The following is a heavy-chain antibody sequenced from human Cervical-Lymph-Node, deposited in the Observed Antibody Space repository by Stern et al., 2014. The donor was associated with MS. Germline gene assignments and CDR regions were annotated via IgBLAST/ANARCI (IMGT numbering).Heavy chain of an antibody. Sequence: QVQLVESGAEVKKPGSSVKVSCQASGGTFSSYDISWVRQAPGQGLEWMGGSIPILGTTNYAQKFQGRVTITADESTSTAYMELSSLRSEDTAVYYCARAKTIFGVFIFDYWGQGTLVTVSS. D-gene: IGHD3-3*01. V-gene: IGHV1-69*01. J-gene: IGHJ4*02. CDR1: GGTFSSYD. CDR3: ARAKTIFGVFIFDY. CDR2: SIPILGTT.